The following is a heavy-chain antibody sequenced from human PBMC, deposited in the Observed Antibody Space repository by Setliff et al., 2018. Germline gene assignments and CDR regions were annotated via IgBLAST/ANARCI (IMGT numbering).Heavy chain of an antibody. CDR1: GGSISSYY. J-gene: IGHJ6*03. V-gene: IGHV4-4*07. CDR3: AREQWLDPPGYYYMDV. Sequence: SETLSLTCTVSGGSISSYYWSWIRQPAGKGLEWIGHIYIGGSANYNPSLKSRVTMSIDTSKNQFSLKLRSVTAADMAVYYCAREQWLDPPGYYYMDVWAKGTTVTVSS. D-gene: IGHD6-19*01. CDR2: IYIGGSA.